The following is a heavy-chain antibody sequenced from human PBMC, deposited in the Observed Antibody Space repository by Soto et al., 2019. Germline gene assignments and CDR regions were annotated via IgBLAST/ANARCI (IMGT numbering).Heavy chain of an antibody. CDR1: GFTFSSYG. J-gene: IGHJ4*02. CDR3: ARDVHYDYIWGSFSWADY. D-gene: IGHD3-16*01. CDR2: IWYDGSHN. Sequence: QVQLVESGGGVVQPGRSLRLSCAASGFTFSSYGMHWVRQAPGKGLEWVAGIWYDGSHNYYADSVKGRFTISRDNSKNTLYLKMNSLRAEDTAVYYCARDVHYDYIWGSFSWADYWGQGTLVTVSS. V-gene: IGHV3-33*01.